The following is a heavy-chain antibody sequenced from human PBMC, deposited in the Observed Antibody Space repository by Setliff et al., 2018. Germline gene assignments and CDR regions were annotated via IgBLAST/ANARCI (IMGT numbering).Heavy chain of an antibody. V-gene: IGHV1-2*02. D-gene: IGHD3-9*01. CDR1: GYIFRDYY. CDR3: AGPFDVGPYPRPIDGLDL. J-gene: IGHJ3*01. CDR2: INPNSGGR. Sequence: ASVKVSCKASGYIFRDYYIHWVRQAPGQGLEWMGWINPNSGGREYAEAFRGRVTMTGDTSIRTAFMELSGLTSDDTAVYYCAGPFDVGPYPRPIDGLDLWGQGTRGTVS.